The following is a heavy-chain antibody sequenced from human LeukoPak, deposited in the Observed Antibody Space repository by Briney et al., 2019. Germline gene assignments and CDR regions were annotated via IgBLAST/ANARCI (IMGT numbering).Heavy chain of an antibody. Sequence: GASVKVSCKASGYTFTSYAMNWVRQAPGQGLEWMGWINTNTGNPTYAQGFTGRFVFSLDTSVSAAYLQISSLKAEDTAVYYCARGQWGYSYVSFDYWGQGTLVTVSS. J-gene: IGHJ4*02. CDR1: GYTFTSYA. CDR3: ARGQWGYSYVSFDY. V-gene: IGHV7-4-1*02. CDR2: INTNTGNP. D-gene: IGHD5-18*01.